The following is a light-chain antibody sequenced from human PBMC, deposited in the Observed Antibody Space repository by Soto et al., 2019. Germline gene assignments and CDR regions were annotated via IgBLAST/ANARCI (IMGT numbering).Light chain of an antibody. Sequence: DIQMTQSPSSVSASVGDRVTITCRASQGISTWLAWYQQKPGKAPTLLIYAASTLQSGVPSRFSGSGSGTDFTLTISSLQSEDFAVYYCLQYNYWPTFGQGTRLEIK. CDR3: LQYNYWPT. V-gene: IGKV1-12*01. CDR1: QGISTW. CDR2: AAS. J-gene: IGKJ5*01.